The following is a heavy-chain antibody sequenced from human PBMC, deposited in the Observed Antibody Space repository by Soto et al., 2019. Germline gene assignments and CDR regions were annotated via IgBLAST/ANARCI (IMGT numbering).Heavy chain of an antibody. V-gene: IGHV4-34*01. CDR1: GGSFNSYF. CDR3: ARDRSDYGDYSAFDI. J-gene: IGHJ3*02. CDR2: VTPSGGS. Sequence: PSETLSLTCAVYGGSFNSYFWNWVRQPPGKGLEWIGEVTPSGGSNYNPSLKSRVTISKDTSKNQFSLKVTSVTAEDTAVYYCARDRSDYGDYSAFDIWGQGTMVTVSS. D-gene: IGHD4-17*01.